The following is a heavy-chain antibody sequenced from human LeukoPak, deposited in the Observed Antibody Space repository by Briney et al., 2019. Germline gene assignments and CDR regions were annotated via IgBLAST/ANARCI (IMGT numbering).Heavy chain of an antibody. V-gene: IGHV3-33*01. CDR1: GFTFSSYD. D-gene: IGHD1-26*01. J-gene: IGHJ6*02. Sequence: PGGSLGLSCAASGFTFSSYDIHWVRQTPGKGLEWVALIWNDGSSKYYAESVKGRFTISRDNSKNTLYLQMNSLRGEDTAVYYCARDRDSGVLDGLGVWGQGTTVTVSS. CDR2: IWNDGSSK. CDR3: ARDRDSGVLDGLGV.